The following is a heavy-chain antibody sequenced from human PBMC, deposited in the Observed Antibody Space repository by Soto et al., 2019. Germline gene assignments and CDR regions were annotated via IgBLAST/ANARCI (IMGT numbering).Heavy chain of an antibody. J-gene: IGHJ3*02. CDR2: ISGSGGST. V-gene: IGHV3-23*01. CDR1: GFTFSIYA. D-gene: IGHD5-18*01. Sequence: PGGSLRLSCAASGFTFSIYAMSWVRQAPGKGLEWVSAISGSGGSTYYADSVKGRFTISRDNSKNTLYLQMNSLRAEDTAVHYCAKASGIQLWLRQDAFDIWGQGTMVTVSS. CDR3: AKASGIQLWLRQDAFDI.